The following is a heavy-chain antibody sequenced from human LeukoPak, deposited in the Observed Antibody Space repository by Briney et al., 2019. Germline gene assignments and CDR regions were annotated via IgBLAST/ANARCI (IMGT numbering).Heavy chain of an antibody. Sequence: SETLSLTCAVYGGSFSGYYWSWIRQPPGKGLEWIGEINHSGSTNYNPSLKSRVIISVDTSKNQFSLKLSSVTAADTAVYYCARVPDYYDSSSAYFDYWGQGTLVTVSS. CDR3: ARVPDYYDSSSAYFDY. V-gene: IGHV4-34*01. J-gene: IGHJ4*02. CDR2: INHSGST. D-gene: IGHD3-22*01. CDR1: GGSFSGYY.